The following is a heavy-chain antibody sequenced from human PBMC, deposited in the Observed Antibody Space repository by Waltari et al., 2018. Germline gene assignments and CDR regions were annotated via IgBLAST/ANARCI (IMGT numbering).Heavy chain of an antibody. CDR3: AKVLEKWELFSSFDY. Sequence: QVQLVESGGGVVQPGRSLRLSCAASGFTFSSYGMHWVRRAPGKGLEWVAVISYDGSNKYYADSVKGRFTISRDNSKNTLYLQMNSLRAEDTAVYYCAKVLEKWELFSSFDYWGQGTLVTVSS. CDR2: ISYDGSNK. CDR1: GFTFSSYG. D-gene: IGHD1-26*01. J-gene: IGHJ4*02. V-gene: IGHV3-30*18.